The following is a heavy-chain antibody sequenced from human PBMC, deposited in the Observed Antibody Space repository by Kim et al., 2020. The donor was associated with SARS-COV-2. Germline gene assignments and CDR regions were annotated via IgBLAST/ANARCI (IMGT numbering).Heavy chain of an antibody. D-gene: IGHD3-16*01. CDR3: ARALGGYYFDY. J-gene: IGHJ4*02. Sequence: NPSLKSRVHMSQDTAKNQFSLKLNSVTAADTAVYYCARALGGYYFDYWGQGTLVTVSS. V-gene: IGHV4-4*07.